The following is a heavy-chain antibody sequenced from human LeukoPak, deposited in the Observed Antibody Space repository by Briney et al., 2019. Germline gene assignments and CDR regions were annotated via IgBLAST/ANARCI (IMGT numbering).Heavy chain of an antibody. CDR2: IRYDGNIK. CDR3: VNDNPLDY. J-gene: IGHJ4*02. CDR1: GFTFSSYG. Sequence: GGSLRLSCGASGFTFSSYGMLWVRQSPGKGLEWVAFIRYDGNIKFYADSMKGRFTISRDNSKNTLYLHINSLRPEDTALYYCVNDNPLDYWGQGTLVIVSS. D-gene: IGHD1-14*01. V-gene: IGHV3-30*02.